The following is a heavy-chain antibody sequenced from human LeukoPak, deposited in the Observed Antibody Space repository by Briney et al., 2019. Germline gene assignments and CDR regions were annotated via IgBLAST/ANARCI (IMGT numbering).Heavy chain of an antibody. CDR2: IFSSGST. V-gene: IGHV4-4*07. CDR3: ARVGRVGHSDYGMDV. CDR1: GGSISSYY. D-gene: IGHD3-10*01. Sequence: SETLSLTCTVSGGSISSYYWSWIRQPAGKGLEWIGRIFSSGSTNYNPSLKTRVTMSVDTSKNQFSLKMTSVTAADTAVYYCARVGRVGHSDYGMDVWGQGTTVTVSS. J-gene: IGHJ6*02.